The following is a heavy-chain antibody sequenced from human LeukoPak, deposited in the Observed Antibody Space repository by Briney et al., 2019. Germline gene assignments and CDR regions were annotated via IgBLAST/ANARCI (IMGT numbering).Heavy chain of an antibody. CDR1: GFTFSSYA. CDR3: ARVLSGSWDWFDP. V-gene: IGHV3-23*01. J-gene: IGHJ5*02. Sequence: PGGSLRLSCAASGFTFSSYAMSWVRQAPGKGLEWVSAISGSGGSTYYADSVKGRFTISRDNSKNTLYLQMNSLRAEDTAFYYCARVLSGSWDWFDPWGQGTLVTVSS. D-gene: IGHD3-22*01. CDR2: ISGSGGST.